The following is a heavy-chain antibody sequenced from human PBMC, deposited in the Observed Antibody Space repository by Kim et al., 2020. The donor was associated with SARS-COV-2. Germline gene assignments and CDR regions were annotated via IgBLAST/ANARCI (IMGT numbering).Heavy chain of an antibody. J-gene: IGHJ5*02. CDR1: GGSFSGYY. CDR2: INHSGST. Sequence: SETLSLTCAVYGGSFSGYYWSWIRQPPGKGLEWIGEINHSGSTNYNPSLKSRVTISVDTSKNQFSLKLSSVTAADTAVYYCARRGGSSWKGGNWFDPWGQGTLVTVSS. V-gene: IGHV4-34*01. D-gene: IGHD6-13*01. CDR3: ARRGGSSWKGGNWFDP.